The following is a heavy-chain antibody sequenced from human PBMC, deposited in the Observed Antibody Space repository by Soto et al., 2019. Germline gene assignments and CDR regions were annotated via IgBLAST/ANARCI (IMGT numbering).Heavy chain of an antibody. D-gene: IGHD2-15*01. Sequence: QVQLVQSGAEVKKPGSSVKVSCKAPGGTFSSYAISWVRQAPGQGLEWRGGITPIFGTANYAQKFQGRVTITADESTSTGYMGLSSLRSEDTAVYYCARSQGGSSSLDIYYYYYYGMDVWGQGTTVTVSS. V-gene: IGHV1-69*01. CDR1: GGTFSSYA. CDR3: ARSQGGSSSLDIYYYYYYGMDV. CDR2: ITPIFGTA. J-gene: IGHJ6*02.